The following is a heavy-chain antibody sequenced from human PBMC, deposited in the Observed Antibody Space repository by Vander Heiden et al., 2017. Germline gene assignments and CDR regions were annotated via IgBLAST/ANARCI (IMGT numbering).Heavy chain of an antibody. V-gene: IGHV3-13*01. J-gene: IGHJ3*02. CDR1: GFNLRTYD. D-gene: IGHD6-25*01. CDR3: ARGGSDAFDI. CDR2: IGTAGDT. Sequence: EVQLVESGGGLVQPGGSRRLSCAASGFNLRTYDMHWVRQAIGKGLEWVSGIGTAGDTFYPGSVKGRFTISRENAQNSLFLQMNSLRAGDTAVYYCARGGSDAFDIWGQGTMVTVSS.